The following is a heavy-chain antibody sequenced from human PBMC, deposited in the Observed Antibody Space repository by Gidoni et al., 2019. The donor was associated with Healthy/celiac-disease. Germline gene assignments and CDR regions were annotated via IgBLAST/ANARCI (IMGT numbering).Heavy chain of an antibody. Sequence: QVQLVESGGGVVQPGRSLSLSCAASGFTFSSYGMHWVRQAPGKGLEWVAVISYDGSNKYYADSVKGRFTISRDNSKNTLYLQMNSLRAEDTAVYYCAKEWGPWGQGTLVTVSS. D-gene: IGHD1-26*01. CDR1: GFTFSSYG. V-gene: IGHV3-30*18. CDR2: ISYDGSNK. CDR3: AKEWGP. J-gene: IGHJ5*02.